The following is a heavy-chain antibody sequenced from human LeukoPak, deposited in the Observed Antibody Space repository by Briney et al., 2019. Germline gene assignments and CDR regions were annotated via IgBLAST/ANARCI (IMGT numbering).Heavy chain of an antibody. V-gene: IGHV4-59*01. CDR3: ARDRQLGYCSGGSCPAGWFDP. CDR1: GGSISSYC. D-gene: IGHD2-15*01. Sequence: PSETLSLTRTVSGGSISSYCWSWIRQPPGKGLEWIGYIYYSGSTNYNPSLKSRVTISVDTSKNQFSLKLSSVTAADTAVYYCARDRQLGYCSGGSCPAGWFDPWGQGTLVTVSS. CDR2: IYYSGST. J-gene: IGHJ5*02.